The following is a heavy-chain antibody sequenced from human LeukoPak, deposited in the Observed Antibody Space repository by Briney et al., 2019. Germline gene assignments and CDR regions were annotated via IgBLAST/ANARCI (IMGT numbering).Heavy chain of an antibody. D-gene: IGHD1-26*01. CDR2: IIPILGIA. CDR1: GGTFSTYA. V-gene: IGHV1-69*04. Sequence: SVKVSCKASGGTFSTYAISWVRQAPGQGLEWMGRIIPILGIANYAQKFQGRVTITADKSTSTAYMELSSLRSEDTAVYYCARDSEWELPDFDYWGQGTLVTVSS. CDR3: ARDSEWELPDFDY. J-gene: IGHJ4*02.